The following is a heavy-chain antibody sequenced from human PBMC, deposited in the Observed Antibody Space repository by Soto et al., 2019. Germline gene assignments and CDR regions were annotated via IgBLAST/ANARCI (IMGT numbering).Heavy chain of an antibody. CDR2: IKSKGDTT. V-gene: IGHV3-64D*06. CDR3: VKDRSLAVADVSYCDY. CDR1: GFTFSDYG. Sequence: GGSLRLSCSAFGFTFSDYGMHWVRQAPGKGLELVSAIKSKGDTTYYADSVRGRFTISRDNSKNTLYLQMSSLRVDDTDVYYCVKDRSLAVADVSYCDYWGRGTLATVSS. J-gene: IGHJ4*02. D-gene: IGHD6-19*01.